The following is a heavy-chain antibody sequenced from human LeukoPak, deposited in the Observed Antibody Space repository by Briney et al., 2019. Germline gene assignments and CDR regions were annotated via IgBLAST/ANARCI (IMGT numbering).Heavy chain of an antibody. Sequence: GSLRLSCAASGFTFSSYWMSWVRQAPGKGLEWVANIKQDGSEKHYVDPVKGRLTISRDNAKNLLYLQMNSMRVEDTAVYYCAGGPGFLIDCWGQGTLVTVSS. J-gene: IGHJ4*02. V-gene: IGHV3-7*01. CDR3: AGGPGFLIDC. CDR1: GFTFSSYW. D-gene: IGHD3-3*01. CDR2: IKQDGSEK.